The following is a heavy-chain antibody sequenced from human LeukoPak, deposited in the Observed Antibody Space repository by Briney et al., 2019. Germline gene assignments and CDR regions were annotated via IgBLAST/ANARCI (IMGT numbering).Heavy chain of an antibody. CDR1: GFTFSTYA. Sequence: QPGGSLRLSCAASGFTFSTYAMNWVRQAPGKGLEWVSGISGSCDGTYYADSVKGRFTISRDNSKNTLYLQMNSLRAEDTAVYYCAKGDLRGPSWFDPWGQGTLVTVSS. D-gene: IGHD2-21*02. CDR3: AKGDLRGPSWFDP. J-gene: IGHJ5*02. V-gene: IGHV3-23*01. CDR2: ISGSCDGT.